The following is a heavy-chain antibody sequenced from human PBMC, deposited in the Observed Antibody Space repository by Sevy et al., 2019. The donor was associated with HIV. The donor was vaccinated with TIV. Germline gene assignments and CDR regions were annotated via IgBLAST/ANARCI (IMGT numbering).Heavy chain of an antibody. D-gene: IGHD3-10*01. CDR2: ISSDGSDK. V-gene: IGHV3-30*04. Sequence: GGSLRLSCAASGFIFSNYAIHWVRQAPGKGLEWVAVISSDGSDKYCADSVKGRFTISRDNSKNTLYLQLTSLRAEDTAIYYCARAPGFYGSGSYQWFDPWGQGTLVTVSS. J-gene: IGHJ5*02. CDR3: ARAPGFYGSGSYQWFDP. CDR1: GFIFSNYA.